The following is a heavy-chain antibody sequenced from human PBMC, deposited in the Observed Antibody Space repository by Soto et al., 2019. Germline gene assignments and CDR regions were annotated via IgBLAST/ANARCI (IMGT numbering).Heavy chain of an antibody. CDR2: ISGSGGST. V-gene: IGHV3-23*01. CDR1: GFTFSSYA. D-gene: IGHD6-19*01. CDR3: ASLSSAVADSWDFDY. Sequence: GGSLRLSCAASGFTFSSYAMSRVRQAPGKGLEWVSAISGSGGSTYYADSVKGRFTISRDNSKNTLYLQMNSLRAEDTAVYYCASLSSAVADSWDFDYWGQGTLVTVSS. J-gene: IGHJ4*02.